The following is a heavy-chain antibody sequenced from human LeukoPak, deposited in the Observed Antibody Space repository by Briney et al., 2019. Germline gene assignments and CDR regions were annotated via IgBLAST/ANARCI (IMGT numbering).Heavy chain of an antibody. CDR2: INEHGTT. D-gene: IGHD3-16*01. Sequence: GGSLRLSCAASGFTFSDFWMYWVRQAPGKGLVWISNINEHGTTAYADSVKGRFTISRDNDKNILYLQMNSLRAEDTAVYYCGRVRGGNWGQGTLVTVSS. CDR1: GFTFSDFW. V-gene: IGHV3-74*01. J-gene: IGHJ4*02. CDR3: GRVRGGN.